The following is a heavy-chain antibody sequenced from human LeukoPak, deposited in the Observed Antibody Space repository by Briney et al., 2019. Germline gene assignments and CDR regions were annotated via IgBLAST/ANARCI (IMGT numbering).Heavy chain of an antibody. CDR1: GFTFSDYY. CDR2: IGTSGSII. D-gene: IGHD3-10*01. J-gene: IGHJ4*02. V-gene: IGHV3-11*01. CDR3: ARDDYGWNEY. Sequence: GGSLRLSCAASGFTFSDYYMSWIRQAPGKGLEWVSYIGTSGSIIYYADSVKGRVTISRDNAETSLYLQMNSLRAEDTAVYYCARDDYGWNEYWGQGTLVTVSS.